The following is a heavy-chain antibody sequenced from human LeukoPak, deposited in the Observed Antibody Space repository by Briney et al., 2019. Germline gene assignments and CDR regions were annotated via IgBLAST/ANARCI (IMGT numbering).Heavy chain of an antibody. CDR1: GGSISSYY. D-gene: IGHD2-2*01. CDR2: IYYSGST. J-gene: IGHJ6*02. V-gene: IGHV4-59*01. Sequence: SETLSLTCTVSGGSISSYYWSWIRQPPGKGQEWIGYIYYSGSTNYNPSLKSRVTISVDTSKNQFSLKLSSVTAADTAVYYCARGDCSSTSCYEAGHYYGMDVWGQGTTVTVSS. CDR3: ARGDCSSTSCYEAGHYYGMDV.